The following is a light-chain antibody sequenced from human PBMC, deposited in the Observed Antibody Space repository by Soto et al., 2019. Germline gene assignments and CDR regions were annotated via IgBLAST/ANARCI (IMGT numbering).Light chain of an antibody. V-gene: IGKV3-20*01. CDR1: QSVSTY. CDR2: DAS. CDR3: HQYGSSAWT. J-gene: IGKJ1*01. Sequence: EVVLTQSPATLSLSPVERATLSCRASQSVSTYLAWYQQKPGQAPRLLIYDASNRATGIPDRFSGSGSGTDFTLIITRLEPEDFAVYYCHQYGSSAWTFGQGTKVDIK.